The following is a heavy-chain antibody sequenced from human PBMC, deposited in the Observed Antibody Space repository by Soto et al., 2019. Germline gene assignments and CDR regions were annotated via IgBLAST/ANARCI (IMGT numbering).Heavy chain of an antibody. CDR3: AKELLVLGKSMYVDI. CDR1: GFTFSSYG. CDR2: ISYDGSNK. D-gene: IGHD2-15*01. V-gene: IGHV3-30*18. Sequence: GGSLRLSCAASGFTFSSYGMHWVRQAPGKGLEWVAVISYDGSNKYYADSVKGRFTISRDNSKNTLYLQMNSLRAEDTAVYYCAKELLVLGKSMYVDIWGQGTMVTVSS. J-gene: IGHJ3*02.